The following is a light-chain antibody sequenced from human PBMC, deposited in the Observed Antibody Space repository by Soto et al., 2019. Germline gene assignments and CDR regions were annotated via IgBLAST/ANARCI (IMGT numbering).Light chain of an antibody. V-gene: IGKV1-39*01. CDR1: QNINNC. CDR3: QESYSPFWGT. CDR2: GAS. Sequence: EIQMTQSPPSLSASVGDRFTITCRTSQNINNCLNWYQQRPGKAPKLLIYGASSLQSGVPLRFSGSGSGTDFTLTISSLQPEDSATYYCQESYSPFWGTCSQGTKVDIK. J-gene: IGKJ1*01.